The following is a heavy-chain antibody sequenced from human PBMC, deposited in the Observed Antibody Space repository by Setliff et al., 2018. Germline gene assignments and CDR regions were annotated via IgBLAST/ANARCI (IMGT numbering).Heavy chain of an antibody. J-gene: IGHJ3*02. CDR1: GYSISSGYY. V-gene: IGHV4-38-2*01. D-gene: IGHD3-22*01. Sequence: SETLSLTCAVSGYSISSGYYWGWIRQPPGKGLEGSGNIYHSGSTYYNPSLKSRVTISVDTSKNQFSLKLTSVTAAETAVYYCARGKERITMIVVVTSGAFDIWGQGTMVTVSS. CDR2: IYHSGST. CDR3: ARGKERITMIVVVTSGAFDI.